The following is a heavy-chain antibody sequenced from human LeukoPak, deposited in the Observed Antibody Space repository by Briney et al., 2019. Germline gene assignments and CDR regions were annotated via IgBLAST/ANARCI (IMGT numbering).Heavy chain of an antibody. Sequence: ASVEVSCKASGYTFTSYGISWVRQAPGQGLEWMGWISAYNGNTNYAQNFQGRVTMTTDTSTSTAYMELRSLGSDDTAVYYCARDELSYQVLWDLDPWGQGTLVTVSS. CDR1: GYTFTSYG. D-gene: IGHD2-2*01. CDR2: ISAYNGNT. CDR3: ARDELSYQVLWDLDP. J-gene: IGHJ5*02. V-gene: IGHV1-18*01.